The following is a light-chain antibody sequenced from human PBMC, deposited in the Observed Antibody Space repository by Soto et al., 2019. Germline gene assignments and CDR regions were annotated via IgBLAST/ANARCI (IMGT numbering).Light chain of an antibody. J-gene: IGKJ5*01. V-gene: IGKV1-9*01. Sequence: DIQITQSPSSVSASVGDRVTSTGLFSEDISTWLAWYQQKPGKAPKLLIYAASTLQSGVPSRFSGSGSGTEFTLTISSLQPEDFATYYCQQLNSYPSITFAQGTRLEIK. CDR3: QQLNSYPSIT. CDR1: EDISTW. CDR2: AAS.